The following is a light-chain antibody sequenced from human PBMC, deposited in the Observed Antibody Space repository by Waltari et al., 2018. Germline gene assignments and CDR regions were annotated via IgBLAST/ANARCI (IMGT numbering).Light chain of an antibody. Sequence: QSALTQPASVSGSPGQSITISCTGTSSDVGAYNYVSWYQQHPGKAPKLMIYHVSNRPSGVSNRFSGSKSGNTASLTISGLQAEDEADYYCSSSTSSNTLAFGGGTKLTVL. V-gene: IGLV2-14*03. CDR1: SSDVGAYNY. CDR3: SSSTSSNTLA. CDR2: HVS. J-gene: IGLJ2*01.